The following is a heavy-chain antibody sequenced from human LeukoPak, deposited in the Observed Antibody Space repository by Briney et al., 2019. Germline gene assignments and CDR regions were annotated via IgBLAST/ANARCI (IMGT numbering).Heavy chain of an antibody. V-gene: IGHV3-48*03. J-gene: IGHJ4*02. CDR2: ISSSGSTI. D-gene: IGHD2-2*01. CDR1: GFTFSSYE. Sequence: GGSLRLSCAASGFTFSSYEMNWVRQAPGKGLEWVSYISSSGSTIYYADSVKGRFTISRDNSKNTLYLQMNSLRAEDTAVYYCAKGSWYHLLSGDYWGQGTLVTVSS. CDR3: AKGSWYHLLSGDY.